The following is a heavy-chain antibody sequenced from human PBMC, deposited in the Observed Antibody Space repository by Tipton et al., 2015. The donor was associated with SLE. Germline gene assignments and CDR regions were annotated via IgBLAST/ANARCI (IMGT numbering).Heavy chain of an antibody. CDR2: INHSGST. D-gene: IGHD6-6*01. CDR1: GGSFSGYY. J-gene: IGHJ4*02. Sequence: TLPLTCAVYGGSFSGYYWSWIRQPPGKGLEWIGEINHSGSTNYNPSLKSRVTISVDTSKNQFSLKLSSVTAADTAVYYCARGHSSSSPFDYWGQGTLVTVSS. V-gene: IGHV4-34*01. CDR3: ARGHSSSSPFDY.